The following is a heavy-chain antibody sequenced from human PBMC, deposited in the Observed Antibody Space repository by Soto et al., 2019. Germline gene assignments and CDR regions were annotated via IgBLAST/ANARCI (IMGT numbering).Heavy chain of an antibody. V-gene: IGHV4-31*03. D-gene: IGHD4-17*01. CDR3: ARGNKDYGGKQFDY. Sequence: QVQLQESGPGLVKPSQTLSLTCTVSGGSISSGGYYWSCNRLHPGNGLEWIGYIYYRGSTYNNPTLKGRVTISVETSKHQFARQLSSVTAADTAVYYCARGNKDYGGKQFDYWGQGTLVTVSS. CDR2: IYYRGST. CDR1: GGSISSGGYY. J-gene: IGHJ4*02.